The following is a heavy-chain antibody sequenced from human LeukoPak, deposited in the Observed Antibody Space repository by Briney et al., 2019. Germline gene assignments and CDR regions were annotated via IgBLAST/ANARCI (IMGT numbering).Heavy chain of an antibody. CDR1: GDSISSSSYY. CDR2: IYYSGST. J-gene: IGHJ6*03. D-gene: IGHD5-12*01. CDR3: AREVSYSGYETYYYYYYMDV. V-gene: IGHV4-39*06. Sequence: PSETLSLTCTVSGDSISSSSYYWGWVRQPPGKGLEWIGSIYYSGSTYYNPSLKSRFTISVDTSKNQFALKLSSVTAADTAVYYCAREVSYSGYETYYYYYYMDVWGKGTTVTVSS.